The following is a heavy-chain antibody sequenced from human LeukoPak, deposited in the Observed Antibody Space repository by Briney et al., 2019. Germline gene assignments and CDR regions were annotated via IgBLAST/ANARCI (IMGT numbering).Heavy chain of an antibody. CDR3: AKDTPSGYDVLIDY. CDR2: ISGSGGST. J-gene: IGHJ4*02. CDR1: GFTFSSYA. D-gene: IGHD5-12*01. Sequence: GGSLGLSCAASGFTFSSYAMSWVRQAPGKGLEWVSAISGSGGSTYYADSVKGRFTISRDNSKNTLYLQMNSLRAEDTAVYYCAKDTPSGYDVLIDYWGQGTLVTVSS. V-gene: IGHV3-23*01.